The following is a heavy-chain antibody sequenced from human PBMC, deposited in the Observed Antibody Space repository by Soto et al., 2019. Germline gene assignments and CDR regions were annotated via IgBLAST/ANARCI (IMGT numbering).Heavy chain of an antibody. CDR2: ISTYNGKT. V-gene: IGHV1-18*01. J-gene: IGHJ3*02. CDR3: ARLLTEGATFREDAFDI. Sequence: QVELMQSGGEVKRPGASVKVSCKSSRYTFTSHGISWVRQAPGQGLEWMGWISTYNGKTDSAQKFQGRVTMTADTRTNTAYMDLRSLRSDDTAVYYCARLLTEGATFREDAFDIWGQGTKVTVSS. D-gene: IGHD1-26*01. CDR1: RYTFTSHG.